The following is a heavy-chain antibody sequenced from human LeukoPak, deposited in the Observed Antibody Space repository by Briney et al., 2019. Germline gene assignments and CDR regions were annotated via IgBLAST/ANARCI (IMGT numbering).Heavy chain of an antibody. CDR3: AREGELGGRDY. D-gene: IGHD3-10*01. CDR2: IYHSGST. J-gene: IGHJ4*02. Sequence: SETLSLTCTVSGGSISSGGYYWSWIRQPPGKGLEWIGYIYHSGSTYYNPTLKSRVTISVDRSKNQFSLKLSSVTAADTAVYYCAREGELGGRDYWGQGTLVTVSS. V-gene: IGHV4-30-2*01. CDR1: GGSISSGGYY.